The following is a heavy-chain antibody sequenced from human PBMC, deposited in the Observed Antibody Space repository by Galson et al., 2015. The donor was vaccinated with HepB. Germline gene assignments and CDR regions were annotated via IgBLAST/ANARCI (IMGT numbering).Heavy chain of an antibody. J-gene: IGHJ4*02. V-gene: IGHV3-15*01. CDR1: GFTFSNAW. CDR2: IKSKTDGGTT. D-gene: IGHD3-22*01. CDR3: TTVGGVTMIAYYFDY. Sequence: SLRLSCAASGFTFSNAWMSWVRQAPGKGLEWVGRIKSKTDGGTTDYAAPVKGRFTISRDDSKNTLYLQMNSLKTEDTAVYYCTTVGGVTMIAYYFDYWGQGTLVTVSS.